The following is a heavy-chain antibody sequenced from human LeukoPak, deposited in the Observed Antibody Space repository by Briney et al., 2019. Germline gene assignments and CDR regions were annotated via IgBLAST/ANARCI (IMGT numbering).Heavy chain of an antibody. D-gene: IGHD2-2*01. CDR3: ARVRGDQLLYYYYYMDV. CDR2: IIPIFGTA. J-gene: IGHJ6*03. CDR1: GGTFSSYA. Sequence: GASVKVSCKASGGTFSSYAISWVRQAPGQGLEWMGGIIPIFGTANYAQKFQGRVTMTRDTSISTAYMELSRLRSDGTAVYYCARVRGDQLLYYYYYMDVWGKGTTVTISS. V-gene: IGHV1-69*05.